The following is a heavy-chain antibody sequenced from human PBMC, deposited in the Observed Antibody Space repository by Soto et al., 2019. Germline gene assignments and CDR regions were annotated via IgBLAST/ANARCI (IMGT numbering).Heavy chain of an antibody. V-gene: IGHV4-31*03. D-gene: IGHD1-1*01. CDR1: GGSISRGGYY. Sequence: PSETLSLTCTVSGGSISRGGYYWSWIRQHPGKGLEWIGYIYYSGSTYYNPSLKSRVTISVDTSKNQFSLKLSSVTAADTAVYYCAKTTNSVYYYYYMDVWGKGTTVTVSS. CDR3: AKTTNSVYYYYYMDV. J-gene: IGHJ6*03. CDR2: IYYSGST.